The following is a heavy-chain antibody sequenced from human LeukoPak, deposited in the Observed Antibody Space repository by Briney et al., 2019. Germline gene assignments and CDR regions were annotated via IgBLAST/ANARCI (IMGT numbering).Heavy chain of an antibody. CDR3: ARVRLPPYYYYYYYMDV. J-gene: IGHJ6*03. Sequence: SETLSLTCSVSGGSISISTYFWGWIRQPPGTGLEWIGSIHYSGSTYSNPSLKSRVTISVDTSKNQFSLKMSSVTAADTAVYYCARVRLPPYYYYYYYMDVWGKGTTVTVSS. D-gene: IGHD5-18*01. CDR2: IHYSGST. V-gene: IGHV4-39*01. CDR1: GGSISISTYF.